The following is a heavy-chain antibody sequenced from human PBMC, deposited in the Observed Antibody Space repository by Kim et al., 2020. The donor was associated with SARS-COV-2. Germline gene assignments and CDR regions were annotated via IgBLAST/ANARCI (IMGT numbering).Heavy chain of an antibody. D-gene: IGHD1-1*01. Sequence: GGSLRLSCAASGFTFGDHWMGWVRQTPGKGLEWVAHIKGDESKEEYVDSVKGRFTISRDNARKSVYLQMNSLSDEDTAFYYCVRWRREQSEFDYWGQGALVTVSS. CDR1: GFTFGDHW. CDR3: VRWRREQSEFDY. J-gene: IGHJ4*02. V-gene: IGHV3-7*01. CDR2: IKGDESKE.